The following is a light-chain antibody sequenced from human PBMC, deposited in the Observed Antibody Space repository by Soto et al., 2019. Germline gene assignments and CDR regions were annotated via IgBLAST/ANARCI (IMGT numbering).Light chain of an antibody. CDR3: CSYTGASTYV. J-gene: IGLJ1*01. V-gene: IGLV2-14*01. Sequence: QSALTQPASVSGSPGQSVTISCAGTSGDVGGYNYVSWYQQHPGKAPKLMIHAVTNRPSGVSNRFSGSKSDNTASLTISSLQAEDEADYYCCSYTGASTYVFGTGTKVTVL. CDR2: AVT. CDR1: SGDVGGYNY.